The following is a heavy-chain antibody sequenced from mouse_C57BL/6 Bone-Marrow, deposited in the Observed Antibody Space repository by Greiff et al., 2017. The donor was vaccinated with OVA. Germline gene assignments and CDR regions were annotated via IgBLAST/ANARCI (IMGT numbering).Heavy chain of an antibody. CDR2: IYPGDGDT. V-gene: IGHV1-82*01. CDR3: ARSGLRRAWFAY. Sequence: VQLQQSGPELVKPGASVKISCKASGYAFSSSWMNWVKQRPGKGLEWIGRIYPGDGDTNYNGKFKGKATLTADTSSSTAYMQLSSLTSEDSAVYFCARSGLRRAWFAYWGQGTLVTVSA. J-gene: IGHJ3*01. CDR1: GYAFSSSW. D-gene: IGHD2-4*01.